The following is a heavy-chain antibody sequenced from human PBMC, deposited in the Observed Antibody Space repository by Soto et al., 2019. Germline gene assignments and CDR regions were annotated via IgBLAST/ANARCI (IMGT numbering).Heavy chain of an antibody. CDR3: ARFPLPHYYDSSGYYEDY. CDR1: GGTFSSYA. CDR2: IIPIFGTA. J-gene: IGHJ4*02. Sequence: SVKVSCKASGGTFSSYAISWVRQAPGQGLEWMGGIIPIFGTANYAQKFQGRVTITADKSTSTAYMELSSLRSEDTAVYYCARFPLPHYYDSSGYYEDYWGQGTLVTVSS. D-gene: IGHD3-22*01. V-gene: IGHV1-69*06.